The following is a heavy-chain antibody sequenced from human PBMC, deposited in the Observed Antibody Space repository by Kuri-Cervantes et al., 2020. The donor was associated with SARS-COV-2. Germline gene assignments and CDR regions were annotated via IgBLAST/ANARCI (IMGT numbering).Heavy chain of an antibody. CDR3: YCAPKEGFDS. V-gene: IGHV1-8*02. CDR1: GYTFTSYD. Sequence: ASVKVFCKGSGYTFTSYDINWVRQATGRGLEWMGMVKTNSGNTLYAQIFQGRVTMTRDTSTTTAYMELSSLTSEDTAIYYCYCAPKEGFDSWGQGTLVTVSS. CDR2: VKTNSGNT. J-gene: IGHJ4*02. D-gene: IGHD2-8*02.